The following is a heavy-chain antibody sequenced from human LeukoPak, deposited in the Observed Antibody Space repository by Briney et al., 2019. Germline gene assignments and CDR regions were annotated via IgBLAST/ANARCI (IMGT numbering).Heavy chain of an antibody. D-gene: IGHD3-22*01. CDR2: INHSGST. Sequence: SSETLSLTCAVYGGSFSGYYWSWIRQPPGKGLEWIGEINHSGSTNYDPSLKSRVTISVDTSKNQFSLKLSSVTAADTAVYYCARGIYDSSGYWPDWGQGTLVTVSS. J-gene: IGHJ4*02. CDR3: ARGIYDSSGYWPD. CDR1: GGSFSGYY. V-gene: IGHV4-34*01.